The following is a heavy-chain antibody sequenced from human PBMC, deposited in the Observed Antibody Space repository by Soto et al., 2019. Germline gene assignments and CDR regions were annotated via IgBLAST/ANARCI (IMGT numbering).Heavy chain of an antibody. D-gene: IGHD3-22*01. V-gene: IGHV4-34*01. CDR2: INHSGGT. CDR3: AGRNGYYSGIDY. Sequence: QVQLQQWGAGLLKPSETLSLTCTVYGESLSGYYWSWIRQTPGKGLEWIGEINHSGGTDYNPSLTSRVTISSDTSKNQLSLRVNSVTAADPAVYYCAGRNGYYSGIDYWGQGTLVNVSS. CDR1: GESLSGYY. J-gene: IGHJ4*02.